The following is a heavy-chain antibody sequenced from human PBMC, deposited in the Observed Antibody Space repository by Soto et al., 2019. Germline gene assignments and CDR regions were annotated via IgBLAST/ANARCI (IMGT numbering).Heavy chain of an antibody. D-gene: IGHD2-21*02. Sequence: QVQLVESGGGLVKPGGSLRLSCAASGFTFSDYYMTWIRQAPGKGLEWVSYISGSGSTTYNADSVKGRFTISRDNAKNSLYLQMNSLRSEDTAVYYCARGGGNSYYYYAMDVWGQGTTVTVSS. CDR2: ISGSGSTT. V-gene: IGHV3-11*01. CDR1: GFTFSDYY. J-gene: IGHJ6*02. CDR3: ARGGGNSYYYYAMDV.